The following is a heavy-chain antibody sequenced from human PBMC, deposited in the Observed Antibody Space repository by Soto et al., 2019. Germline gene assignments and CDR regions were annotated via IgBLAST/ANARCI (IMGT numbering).Heavy chain of an antibody. CDR1: GFTFSTYG. CDR3: AKAPDYVWGSYRPILGFDF. Sequence: SGGSLRLSCAASGFTFSTYGMHWVRQAPGKGLEWVAVIWHDGSNIHYADSVKGRFTISRDNSENTLYLQMNSLRADDTAVYYCAKAPDYVWGSYRPILGFDFWGQGA. CDR2: IWHDGSNI. V-gene: IGHV3-30*02. D-gene: IGHD3-16*02. J-gene: IGHJ4*02.